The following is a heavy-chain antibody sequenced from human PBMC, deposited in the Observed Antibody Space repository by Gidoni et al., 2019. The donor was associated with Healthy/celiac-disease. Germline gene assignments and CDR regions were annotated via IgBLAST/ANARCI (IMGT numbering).Heavy chain of an antibody. CDR3: ARVRNYYDSSGYRNYYYYYMDV. Sequence: QVQLVQSGAEVKKPGSSVKVSCKASGGTFSSYAISWVRQAPGQGLEWMGGIIPIFGTANYAQKFQGRVTITADESTSTAYMELSSLRSEDTAVYYCARVRNYYDSSGYRNYYYYYMDVWGKGTTVTVSS. CDR1: GGTFSSYA. CDR2: IIPIFGTA. J-gene: IGHJ6*03. D-gene: IGHD3-22*01. V-gene: IGHV1-69*01.